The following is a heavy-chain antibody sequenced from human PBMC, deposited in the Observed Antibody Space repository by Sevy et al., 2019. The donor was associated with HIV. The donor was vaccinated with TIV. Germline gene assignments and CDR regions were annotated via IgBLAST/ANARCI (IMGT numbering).Heavy chain of an antibody. Sequence: GGSLRLSCAASGFTFDDYAMHWVRQAPGKGLEWVSGISWNSGSIGYADSVKGQFTISRDNATNSLYLQMNSLRAEDTALYYCAKDYYDSSGYYYFDYWGQGTLVTVSS. V-gene: IGHV3-9*01. CDR3: AKDYYDSSGYYYFDY. CDR2: ISWNSGSI. J-gene: IGHJ4*02. D-gene: IGHD3-22*01. CDR1: GFTFDDYA.